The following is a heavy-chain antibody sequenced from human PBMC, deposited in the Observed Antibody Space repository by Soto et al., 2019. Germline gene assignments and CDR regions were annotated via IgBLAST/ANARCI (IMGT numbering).Heavy chain of an antibody. D-gene: IGHD2-2*01. CDR2: INPHNGNT. Sequence: QVHLVQSGAEVKKPGASVKVSCKASGYTFNTYGISWVRQAPGQGHEWMGWINPHNGNTDLALQFQGRVTLTTDISRRTAYMELRSLRSDDTALYYCARDVGAHCSATRCYGGDSWGQGTPVTVSS. J-gene: IGHJ4*02. V-gene: IGHV1-18*01. CDR1: GYTFNTYG. CDR3: ARDVGAHCSATRCYGGDS.